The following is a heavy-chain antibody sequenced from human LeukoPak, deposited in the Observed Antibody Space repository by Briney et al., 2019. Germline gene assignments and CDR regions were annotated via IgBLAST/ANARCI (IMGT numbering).Heavy chain of an antibody. Sequence: GGSLRLSCAASGFTFGDYSMSWVRQAPGKGLEWVSAISGSGGSTYYADSVKGRFTTSRDNSKNTLYLQMNSLRAEDTAVYYCAKVQAVAGTIDYWGQGTLVTVSS. CDR1: GFTFGDYS. D-gene: IGHD6-19*01. V-gene: IGHV3-23*01. J-gene: IGHJ4*02. CDR2: ISGSGGST. CDR3: AKVQAVAGTIDY.